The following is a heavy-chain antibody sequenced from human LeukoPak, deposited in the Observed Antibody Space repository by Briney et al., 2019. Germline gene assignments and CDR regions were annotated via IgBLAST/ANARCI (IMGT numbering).Heavy chain of an antibody. J-gene: IGHJ4*02. Sequence: PGGSLRLSCAASGFTFDDYAMHWVRQAPGKGLEWVSLISGDGGSTYYADSVKGRFTISRDNSKNSLYLQMNSLRTEDTALYYCAIGDEYSSSFIDYWGQGTLVTVSS. V-gene: IGHV3-43*02. CDR3: AIGDEYSSSFIDY. D-gene: IGHD6-6*01. CDR2: ISGDGGST. CDR1: GFTFDDYA.